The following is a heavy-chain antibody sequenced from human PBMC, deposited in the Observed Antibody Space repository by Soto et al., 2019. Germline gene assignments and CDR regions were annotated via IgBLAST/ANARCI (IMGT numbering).Heavy chain of an antibody. D-gene: IGHD6-13*01. CDR2: INGRTDNT. Sequence: PGGSLRLSCAASGFTFSSYAMSWVRQAPGKGLEWVSTINGRTDNTYYTDSVKGRFTVSRDNSKNTLYLQMNSLRVEDTAVYYCAKGAAPAAATPWFDSWGQGTLVTSPQ. CDR1: GFTFSSYA. J-gene: IGHJ5*01. V-gene: IGHV3-23*01. CDR3: AKGAAPAAATPWFDS.